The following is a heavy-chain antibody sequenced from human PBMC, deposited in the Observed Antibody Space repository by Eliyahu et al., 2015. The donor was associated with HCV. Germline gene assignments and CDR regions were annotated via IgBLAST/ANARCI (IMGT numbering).Heavy chain of an antibody. V-gene: IGHV3-7*01. CDR2: MKQDGREE. CDR1: GFTFNRFW. J-gene: IGHJ4*02. D-gene: IGHD2-2*01. CDR3: ARVSGGDIVVVPAAYFDS. Sequence: EVQLVESGGGLVQPGGSLRLSCAASGFTFNRFWMSWVRQAPGKGLEWVANMKQDGREEYYVDSVKGRFTISRDNSKNSLYLQMNSLRAEDTAVYYCARVSGGDIVVVPAAYFDSWGQGTLVTVSS.